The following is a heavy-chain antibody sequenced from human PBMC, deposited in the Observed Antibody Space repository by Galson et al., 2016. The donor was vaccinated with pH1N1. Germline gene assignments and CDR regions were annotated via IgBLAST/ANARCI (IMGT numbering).Heavy chain of an antibody. Sequence: SVKVSCKVSGYTLSELAIHWVRQTPGKGLEWMGGFDPEDDKPFYAQTFEGRVTMTQDTSTDTAYMQLSSLTSDDAAVYYCATEYRGSYYVPRYFDLWGLGPLVAVFS. J-gene: IGHJ2*01. CDR1: GYTLSELA. CDR3: ATEYRGSYYVPRYFDL. CDR2: FDPEDDKP. V-gene: IGHV1-24*01. D-gene: IGHD1-26*01.